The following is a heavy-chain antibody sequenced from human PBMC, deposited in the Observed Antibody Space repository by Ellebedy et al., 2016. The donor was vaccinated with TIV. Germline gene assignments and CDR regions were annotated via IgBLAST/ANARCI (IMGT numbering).Heavy chain of an antibody. D-gene: IGHD6-13*01. V-gene: IGHV1-46*01. Sequence: ASVKVSCKASGYTFTKYYMHWVRQAPGQGLEWMGMINPSGGSTSYAQKFQGRVTMTRETSTSTVYMELRSLRSEDTAVYYCTCLQLGIADYFDYWGQGALVTVSS. CDR2: INPSGGST. CDR1: GYTFTKYY. J-gene: IGHJ4*02. CDR3: TCLQLGIADYFDY.